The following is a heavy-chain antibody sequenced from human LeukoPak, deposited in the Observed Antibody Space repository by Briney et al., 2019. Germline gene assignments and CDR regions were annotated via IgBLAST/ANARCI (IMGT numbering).Heavy chain of an antibody. Sequence: GGSLRLSCAASGFTFSRYWMHWVRQAPGKGLVWVSRINPDGSTTSYADSVKGRFTISRDNSKNTLYLQMNSLRAEDTAVYYCAVTVTTTYYFDYWGQGTLVTVSS. J-gene: IGHJ4*02. CDR2: INPDGSTT. CDR1: GFTFSRYW. CDR3: AVTVTTTYYFDY. V-gene: IGHV3-74*01. D-gene: IGHD4-17*01.